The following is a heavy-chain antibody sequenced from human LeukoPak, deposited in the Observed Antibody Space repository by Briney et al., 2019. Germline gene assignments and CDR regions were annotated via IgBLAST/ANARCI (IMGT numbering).Heavy chain of an antibody. J-gene: IGHJ4*02. CDR2: ITGSGGST. CDR1: GFTFSSYA. D-gene: IGHD4-17*01. Sequence: GGSLRLSCAAPGFTFSSYAMSWVRQAPGKGLEWVSAITGSGGSTDYADSVKGRFTISRDNSKNTLYLQMNSLRVEDTAVYYCARDQRYGDYEGWDDYWGQETLVTVSS. V-gene: IGHV3-23*01. CDR3: ARDQRYGDYEGWDDY.